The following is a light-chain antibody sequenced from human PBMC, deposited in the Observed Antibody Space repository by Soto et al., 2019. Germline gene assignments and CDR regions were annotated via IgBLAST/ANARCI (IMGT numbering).Light chain of an antibody. V-gene: IGKV1-5*03. CDR3: QRYNDYQYV. CDR2: KAI. CDR1: QSITTW. Sequence: DIQMTQSPSTLSASVGDRVTITCRASQSITTWLAWYQQKPGKAPKLLIYKAINLQSGVPSRFSGSGSGTEFTHTISSLQPDDFGTYYCQRYNDYQYVFGQGTKLYMK. J-gene: IGKJ2*01.